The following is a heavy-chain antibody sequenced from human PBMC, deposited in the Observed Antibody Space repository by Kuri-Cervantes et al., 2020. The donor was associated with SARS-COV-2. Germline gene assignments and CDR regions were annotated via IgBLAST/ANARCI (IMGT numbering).Heavy chain of an antibody. CDR3: VQVDIAAAGTNYYYYMDV. V-gene: IGHV4-61*05. J-gene: IGHJ6*03. CDR1: GGSISSSSYY. Sequence: GSLRLSCTVSGGSISSSSYYWGWIRQPPGKGLEWIGYIYYSGTTNYNPSLKSRVTISVDTSKNQFSLKLSSVTAADTAVYYCVQVDIAAAGTNYYYYMDVWGKGTTVTVSS. D-gene: IGHD6-13*01. CDR2: IYYSGTT.